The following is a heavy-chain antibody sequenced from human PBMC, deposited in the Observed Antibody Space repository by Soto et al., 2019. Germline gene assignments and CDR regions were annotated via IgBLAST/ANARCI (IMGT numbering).Heavy chain of an antibody. CDR1: GGSISSGGYY. J-gene: IGHJ6*02. D-gene: IGHD3-10*01. CDR3: ARVFGFGGLDV. CDR2: IYYSGST. Sequence: QVQLQESGPGLVKPSQTLSLTCTVSGGSISSGGYYWSWIRQHPGKGLEWIGYIYYSGSTYYNPSLNSRVTISVDTSKNQFSRKLSSVTAADTAVDYCARVFGFGGLDVWGQGTTVTVSS. V-gene: IGHV4-31*03.